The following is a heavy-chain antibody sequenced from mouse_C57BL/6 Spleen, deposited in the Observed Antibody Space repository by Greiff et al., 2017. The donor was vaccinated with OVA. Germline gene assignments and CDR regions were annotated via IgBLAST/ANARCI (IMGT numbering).Heavy chain of an antibody. CDR1: GYAFSSYW. Sequence: QVQLQQPGAELVRPGTSVKISCKASGYAFSSYWMNWVKQRPGKGLEWIGQIYPGDGDTNYNGKFKGKATLTADKSSSTAYMQLSSLTSEDSAVYFCARGGYYEEWFAYWGQGTLVTVSA. D-gene: IGHD2-3*01. J-gene: IGHJ3*01. CDR2: IYPGDGDT. V-gene: IGHV1-80*01. CDR3: ARGGYYEEWFAY.